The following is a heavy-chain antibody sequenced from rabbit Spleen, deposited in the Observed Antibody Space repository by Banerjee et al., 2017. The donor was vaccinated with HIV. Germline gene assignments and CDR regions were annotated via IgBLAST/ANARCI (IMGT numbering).Heavy chain of an antibody. Sequence: QSLEESGGGLVQPEGSLALTCKASGFSFSSSDYICWVRQAPGKGLEWISCIAGSSSGFTYSATWAKGRFTISKTSSTTVTLQLNSLTAADTATYFCAREDVGGSVSLWGPGTLVTVS. J-gene: IGHJ4*01. CDR2: IAGSSSGFT. CDR1: GFSFSSSDY. CDR3: AREDVGGSVSL. V-gene: IGHV1S40*01. D-gene: IGHD1-1*01.